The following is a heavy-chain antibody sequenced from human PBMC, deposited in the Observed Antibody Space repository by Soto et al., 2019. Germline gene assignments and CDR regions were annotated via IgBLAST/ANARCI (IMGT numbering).Heavy chain of an antibody. D-gene: IGHD3-9*01. V-gene: IGHV5-51*01. Sequence: FFSYWIGWVRQMPGKGLEWMGIIYPGDSETRYSPSFQNQVTISADKSINTAYLEWSSLKAXXTAMYYCARWDYDILTAHINYWGQGTLVTVSS. CDR2: IYPGDSET. CDR1: FFSYW. J-gene: IGHJ4*02. CDR3: ARWDYDILTAHINY.